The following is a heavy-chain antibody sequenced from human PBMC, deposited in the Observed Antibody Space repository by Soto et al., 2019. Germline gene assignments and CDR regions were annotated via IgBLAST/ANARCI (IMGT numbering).Heavy chain of an antibody. CDR2: INSDGSST. J-gene: IGHJ4*02. CDR1: GFTFSSYW. D-gene: IGHD6-19*01. CDR3: AKERSSGWSFDY. Sequence: PGGSLRLSCAASGFTFSSYWMHWVRQAPGKGLVWVSCINSDGSSTSYADSVKGRFTISRDNAKNTLYLQMNSLRAEDTAVFYCAKERSSGWSFDYWGQGTLVTVSS. V-gene: IGHV3-74*01.